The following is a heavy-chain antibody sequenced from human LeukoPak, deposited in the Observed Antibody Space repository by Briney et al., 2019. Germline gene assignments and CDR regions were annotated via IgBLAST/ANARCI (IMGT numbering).Heavy chain of an antibody. CDR3: ARASYYYDFSF. CDR2: ISAYNGNT. V-gene: IGHV1-18*01. Sequence: GASVKVSCKASGYTFTNYGISWVRQAPGQGLEWMGWISAYNGNTNYAQKLQGRVTMTTDTSRSTGYMELRSLRSDDTAVYYCARASYYYDFSFWGQGTLVTVSS. D-gene: IGHD3-22*01. CDR1: GYTFTNYG. J-gene: IGHJ4*02.